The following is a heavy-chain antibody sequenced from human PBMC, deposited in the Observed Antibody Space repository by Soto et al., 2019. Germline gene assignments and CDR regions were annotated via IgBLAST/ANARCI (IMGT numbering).Heavy chain of an antibody. CDR3: ARDTRRIAAAGTYYYYGMDV. CDR1: GGTFSSYA. CDR2: IIPIFGTA. J-gene: IGHJ6*02. D-gene: IGHD6-13*01. V-gene: IGHV1-69*13. Sequence: SVKVSCKASGGTFSSYAISWVRQAPGQGLEWMGGIIPIFGTANYAQKFQGRVTITADESTSTAYMELSSLRSEGTAVYYCARDTRRIAAAGTYYYYGMDVWGQGTTVTVSS.